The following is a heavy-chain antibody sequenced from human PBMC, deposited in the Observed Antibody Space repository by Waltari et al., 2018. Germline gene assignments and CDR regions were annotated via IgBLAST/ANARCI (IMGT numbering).Heavy chain of an antibody. CDR1: GYSISSGYY. V-gene: IGHV4-38-2*01. CDR2: IYHSGST. D-gene: IGHD6-19*01. J-gene: IGHJ4*02. CDR3: ARVGSSGWYFDY. Sequence: QVQLQESGPGLVKPSETLSLTCAVPGYSISSGYYWGWIRQPPGKGLEWIGSIYHSGSTYYNPSLKSRVTISVDTSKNQFSLKLSSVTAADTAVYYCARVGSSGWYFDYWGQGTLVTVSS.